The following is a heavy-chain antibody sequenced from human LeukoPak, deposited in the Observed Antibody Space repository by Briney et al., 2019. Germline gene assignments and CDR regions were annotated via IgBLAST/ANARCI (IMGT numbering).Heavy chain of an antibody. D-gene: IGHD3-10*01. CDR2: IHNSGST. CDR3: ARVHGSGSKRWFDR. V-gene: IGHV4-31*03. J-gene: IGHJ5*02. CDR1: GGSISSGGFY. Sequence: SETLSLTCRVSGGSISSGGFYWRWIRQHPGQGLEWIGYIHNSGSTYYNPSLQSRAIISLDTSKSQFSRQLNSVTAADTAVYYCARVHGSGSKRWFDRWGQGVPVTVSS.